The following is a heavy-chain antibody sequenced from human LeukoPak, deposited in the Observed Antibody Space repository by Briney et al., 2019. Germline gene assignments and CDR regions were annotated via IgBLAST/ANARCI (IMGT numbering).Heavy chain of an antibody. CDR2: ISSSSTYI. J-gene: IGHJ6*02. D-gene: IGHD3-10*01. V-gene: IGHV3-11*06. Sequence: GGSLRLSCAASGFTFSDYYMSWIRQAPGKGLEWVSSISSSSTYIYYANSVKGRFTISRDNAKNSLYLQMNSLRAEDTAVYYCARDSGSGFFYGMDVWGQGTPVTVSS. CDR3: ARDSGSGFFYGMDV. CDR1: GFTFSDYY.